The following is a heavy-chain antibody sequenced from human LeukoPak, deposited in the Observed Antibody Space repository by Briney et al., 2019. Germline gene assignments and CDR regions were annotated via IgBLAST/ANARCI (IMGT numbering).Heavy chain of an antibody. CDR2: INHSGST. D-gene: IGHD3-22*01. V-gene: IGHV4-34*01. J-gene: IGHJ6*04. CDR1: NGSFSGYY. CDR3: ARHSYYGSSGYYSSLDV. Sequence: SETLSLTCAVYNGSFSGYYWSWIRQPPGKGLEWIGEINHSGSTHYNPSLKSRVTISVDTSKNQFSLKLSSVTAADTAVYYCARHSYYGSSGYYSSLDVWGKGTTVTISS.